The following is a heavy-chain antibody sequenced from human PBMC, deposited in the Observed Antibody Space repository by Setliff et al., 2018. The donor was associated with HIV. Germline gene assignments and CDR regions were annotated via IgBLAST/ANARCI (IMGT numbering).Heavy chain of an antibody. CDR3: ALPYCGGGNCWSSASLPPAGWFDP. D-gene: IGHD2-15*01. V-gene: IGHV1-69*05. Sequence: SVKVSCKASGGTFSSYVISWVRQAPGQGPEWMGGIIPMYGVANYAQKFQGRVMITTDESTSTAYMELSSLRSEDTAVYYCALPYCGGGNCWSSASLPPAGWFDPWGQGTLVTVSS. J-gene: IGHJ5*02. CDR1: GGTFSSYV. CDR2: IIPMYGVA.